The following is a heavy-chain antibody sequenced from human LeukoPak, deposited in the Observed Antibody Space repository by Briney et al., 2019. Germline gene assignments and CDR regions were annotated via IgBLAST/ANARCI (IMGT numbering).Heavy chain of an antibody. CDR3: ARGYQGFWRPYYYYYMDV. D-gene: IGHD3-3*01. V-gene: IGHV4-34*01. CDR1: GGSFSGYY. Sequence: SETLSLTCAVYGGSFSGYYWSWIRQPPGKGLEWIGEINHSGSTNYNPSLKSRVTISVDTSKNQSSLKLSSVTAADTAVYYCARGYQGFWRPYYYYYMDVWGKGTTVTVSS. J-gene: IGHJ6*03. CDR2: INHSGST.